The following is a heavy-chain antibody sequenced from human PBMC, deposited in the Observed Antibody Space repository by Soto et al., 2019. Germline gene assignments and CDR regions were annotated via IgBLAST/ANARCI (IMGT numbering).Heavy chain of an antibody. J-gene: IGHJ4*02. CDR1: GGSITSSSYY. Sequence: SETQSLTCTVSGGSITSSSYYWGWIRQPPGKGLEWIGNIYYSGSTYYNPSLKSRVTISVDTSKNQFSLKLSSVTAADTAVYYCMLGSGWKDFDYWGQGTLVTVSS. V-gene: IGHV4-39*01. CDR2: IYYSGST. CDR3: MLGSGWKDFDY. D-gene: IGHD3-22*01.